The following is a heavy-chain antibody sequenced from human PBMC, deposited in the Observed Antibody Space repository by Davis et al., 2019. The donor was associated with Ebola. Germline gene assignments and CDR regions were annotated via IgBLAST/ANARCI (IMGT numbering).Heavy chain of an antibody. D-gene: IGHD1-1*01. V-gene: IGHV3-21*01. CDR3: ARGAGIYWFDP. CDR1: GFNLSSYR. J-gene: IGHJ5*02. Sequence: GGSLRLSCAASGFNLSSYRMNWVRQAPGKGLEWVSSITSFRSYIDYADSVKGRFTISRDNSKNTLYLQMNSLRAEDTAVYYCARGAGIYWFDPWGQGTLVTVSS. CDR2: ITSFRSYI.